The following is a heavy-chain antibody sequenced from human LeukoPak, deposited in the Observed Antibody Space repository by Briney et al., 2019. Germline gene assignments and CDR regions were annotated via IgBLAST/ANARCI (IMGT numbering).Heavy chain of an antibody. CDR1: GFTFDDYA. J-gene: IGHJ4*02. D-gene: IGHD6-19*01. CDR2: ISWNSGSI. Sequence: PGGSLRLSCAASGFTFDDYAMHWVRQAPGKGLEWVSGISWNSGSIGYAESVKGRFTISRDNAKNSLYLQMNSLRAEDMALYYCAKDNRAVAGTGGFDYWGQGTLVTVSS. V-gene: IGHV3-9*03. CDR3: AKDNRAVAGTGGFDY.